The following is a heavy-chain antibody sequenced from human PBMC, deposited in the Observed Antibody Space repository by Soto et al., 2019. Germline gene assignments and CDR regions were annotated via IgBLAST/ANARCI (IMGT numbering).Heavy chain of an antibody. V-gene: IGHV3-13*05. CDR1: GFTFRNYD. Sequence: EVQLVESGGGLVQPGGSLRLSCEASGFTFRNYDMHWVRQGTGKGLEWVSGISAAGDPDYADSVEGRYTISRENAQSSSFLQMNSLRVGDTAVYYCARTDRDFYGLDVWGQGTTVSVS. CDR3: ARTDRDFYGLDV. CDR2: ISAAGDP. J-gene: IGHJ6*02.